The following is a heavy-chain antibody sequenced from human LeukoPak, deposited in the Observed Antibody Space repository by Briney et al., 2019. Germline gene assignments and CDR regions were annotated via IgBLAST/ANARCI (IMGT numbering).Heavy chain of an antibody. CDR1: GFTFSSYS. V-gene: IGHV3-30*02. CDR3: AKGGKYDILTGFPRSRLLGDY. D-gene: IGHD3-9*01. CDR2: IRYDGRNK. Sequence: PGGSLRLSCAASGFTFSSYSMNWVRQAPGKGLEWVAFIRYDGRNKYYADSVKGRYTISRDNSKNTLYLQMNSLRIEDTAVYYCAKGGKYDILTGFPRSRLLGDYWGQGTLVTVSS. J-gene: IGHJ4*02.